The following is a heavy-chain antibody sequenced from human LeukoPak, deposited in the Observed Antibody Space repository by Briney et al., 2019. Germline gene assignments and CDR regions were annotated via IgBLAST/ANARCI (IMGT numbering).Heavy chain of an antibody. CDR3: ARGGSVERLDDAFDI. J-gene: IGHJ3*02. Sequence: ASVKVSCKASGYTFTSYYMHWVRQAPGQGLEWMGLINPSGGSTSYAQKFQGRVTMTRDTSTSTVCMELRSLRSEDTAVYYCARGGSVERLDDAFDIWGQGTMVTVSS. V-gene: IGHV1-46*01. CDR2: INPSGGST. CDR1: GYTFTSYY. D-gene: IGHD1-1*01.